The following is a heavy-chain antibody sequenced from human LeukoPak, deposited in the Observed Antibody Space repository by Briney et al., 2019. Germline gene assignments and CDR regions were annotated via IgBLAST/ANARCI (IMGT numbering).Heavy chain of an antibody. CDR1: GGSISSGGYY. D-gene: IGHD3-16*01. J-gene: IGHJ4*02. V-gene: IGHV4-30-2*02. CDR3: ATDGGSGNYFDY. CDR2: IYHSGST. Sequence: SETLSLTCTVSGGSISSGGYYWSWIRQPPGKGLEWIGYIYHSGSTYYNPSLKSRVTISVDTSKNQFSLKLSSVTAADTAVYYCATDGGSGNYFDYWGQGTLVTVSS.